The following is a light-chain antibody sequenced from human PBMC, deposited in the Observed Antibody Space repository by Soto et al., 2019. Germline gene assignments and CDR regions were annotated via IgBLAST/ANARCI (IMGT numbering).Light chain of an antibody. CDR1: SSNIGAGYD. J-gene: IGLJ3*02. CDR3: HSYDSSLGGSV. CDR2: GNN. V-gene: IGLV1-40*01. Sequence: QPVLTQPPSVSGAPGQRVTISCTGSSSNIGAGYDVHWYRQLPGTAPKLLIYGNNNRPSGVPERFSASKSGTSASLAITGLQAEDEADYYCHSYDSSLGGSVFGGGTKVTVL.